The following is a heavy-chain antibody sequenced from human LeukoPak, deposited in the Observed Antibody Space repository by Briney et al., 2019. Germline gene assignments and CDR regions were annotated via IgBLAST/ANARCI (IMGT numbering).Heavy chain of an antibody. CDR3: ARQGASGSNDAFDI. V-gene: IGHV4-59*08. J-gene: IGHJ3*02. CDR1: GCSISSYY. Sequence: SETLSLTCTVSGCSISSYYWSWIRQPPGKGLEWVGYIYYSGSTNYNPSLKSRVTISVDTSKNQFSLKLSSVTAADTAVYYCARQGASGSNDAFDIWGQGTMVTVSS. CDR2: IYYSGST. D-gene: IGHD6-19*01.